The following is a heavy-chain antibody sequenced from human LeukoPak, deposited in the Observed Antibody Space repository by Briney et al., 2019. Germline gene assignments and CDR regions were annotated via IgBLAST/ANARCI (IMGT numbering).Heavy chain of an antibody. CDR2: IYWYGGST. V-gene: IGHV3-20*04. Sequence: GGSLTLSXAASGFTLHEYVMSWVRQAAGKGREGVSSIYWYGGSTAYPDSLQGPFTISRDNAKNRLHLQMKSRSAEDTALYYCARDSFSWSSLDYWGQATLVSVSS. CDR3: ARDSFSWSSLDY. J-gene: IGHJ4*02. D-gene: IGHD3-3*01. CDR1: GFTLHEYV.